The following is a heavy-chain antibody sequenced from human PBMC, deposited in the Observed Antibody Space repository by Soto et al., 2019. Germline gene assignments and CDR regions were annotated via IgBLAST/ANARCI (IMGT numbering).Heavy chain of an antibody. CDR2: IFHSGST. J-gene: IGHJ5*02. V-gene: IGHV4-30-4*03. Sequence: SETLSLTCSVSRAFINSGGFYYILIRQAPGKGLEWLGYIFHSGSTLYTPSLRGRLTLSADTSRNQFSLHLTSVTAADTAVYKRLRRGTAGKCVAPCGQ. CDR1: RAFINSGGFY. CDR3: LRRGTAGKCVAP. D-gene: IGHD2-21*02.